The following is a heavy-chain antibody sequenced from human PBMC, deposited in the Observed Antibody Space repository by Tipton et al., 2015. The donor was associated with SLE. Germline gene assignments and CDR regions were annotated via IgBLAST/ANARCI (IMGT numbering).Heavy chain of an antibody. CDR3: ARGESTTVAYYYYGMDV. V-gene: IGHV3-48*03. J-gene: IGHJ6*02. Sequence: SLRLSCAASGFTFSSYEMNWVRQAPGKGLEWVSYISSSGSTIYYADSVKGRFTISRDNAKNSLYLQMNSLRAEDTAVYYCARGESTTVAYYYYGMDVWGQGTTVTVSS. CDR2: ISSSGSTI. D-gene: IGHD4-23*01. CDR1: GFTFSSYE.